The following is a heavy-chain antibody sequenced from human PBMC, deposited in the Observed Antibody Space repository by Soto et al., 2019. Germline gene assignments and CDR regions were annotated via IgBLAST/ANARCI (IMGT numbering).Heavy chain of an antibody. V-gene: IGHV4-31*03. CDR3: ATVRWELHDAFDI. CDR2: IYHSGIT. J-gene: IGHJ3*02. D-gene: IGHD4-17*01. CDR1: GGSISTGGYY. Sequence: QVQLQESGPGLVKPSQTLSLTCTVSGGSISTGGYYWSWIRQHPGRGLEWIGYIYHSGITFSNPSLQSRVVISIGASEDQFSLKLSSVTAADTAVYYCATVRWELHDAFDIWGHGTMVSVSS.